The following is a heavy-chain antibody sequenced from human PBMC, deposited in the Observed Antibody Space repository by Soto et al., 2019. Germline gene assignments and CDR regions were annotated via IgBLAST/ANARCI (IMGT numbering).Heavy chain of an antibody. CDR3: ARGRASGSYYLLDY. V-gene: IGHV5-51*01. D-gene: IGHD3-10*01. CDR1: GYSFTSDW. CDR2: IYPGDSDT. Sequence: VGSLKISCNGSGYSFTSDWIGWVRQMPGKGLEWMGIIYPGDSDTRYSPSFQGQVTISADKSISTAYMEVSRLRSDDTAVYYCARGRASGSYYLLDYWGQGTLVTVSS. J-gene: IGHJ4*02.